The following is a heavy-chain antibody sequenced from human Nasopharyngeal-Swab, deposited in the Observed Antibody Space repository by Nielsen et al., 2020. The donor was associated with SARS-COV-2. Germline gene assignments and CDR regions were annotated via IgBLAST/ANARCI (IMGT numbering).Heavy chain of an antibody. Sequence: LSLTCSASGFTFSRFGMGWVRQAPGKGLEWVSAISASGVTTYYADPVKGRFTISRDNSKSTLYLQMNSLRAEDTAAYYCAKDLNSNFLNYMDVWGKGTTVSVSS. V-gene: IGHV3-23*01. D-gene: IGHD4-11*01. J-gene: IGHJ6*03. CDR1: GFTFSRFG. CDR2: ISASGVTT. CDR3: AKDLNSNFLNYMDV.